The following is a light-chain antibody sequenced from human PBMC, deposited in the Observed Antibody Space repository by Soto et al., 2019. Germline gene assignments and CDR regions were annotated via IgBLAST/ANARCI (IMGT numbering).Light chain of an antibody. V-gene: IGLV2-14*01. CDR3: SSYTGSSTLV. CDR2: EVT. CDR1: SSDVGGYDY. Sequence: QSALTQPASVSGSPGPSFTISCTGTSSDVGGYDYVSWYQQHPGKAPKLMIYEVTNRPSGVSSRFSGSKSGNAASLTISGLQAEDEADYYCSSYTGSSTLVFGGGTKLTVL. J-gene: IGLJ3*02.